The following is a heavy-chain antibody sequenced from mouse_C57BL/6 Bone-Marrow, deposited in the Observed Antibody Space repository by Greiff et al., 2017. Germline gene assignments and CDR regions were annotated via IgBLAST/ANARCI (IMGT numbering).Heavy chain of an antibody. Sequence: VKLQESGAELARPGASVKLSCKASGYTFTSYGISWVKQRTGQGLEWIGEIYPRSGNTYYNEKFKGKATLTADKSSSTAYMELRSLTSEDSAVYFCAREYDYGSSYWGQGTLVTVSA. CDR2: IYPRSGNT. V-gene: IGHV1-81*01. CDR1: GYTFTSYG. D-gene: IGHD2-4*01. CDR3: AREYDYGSSY. J-gene: IGHJ3*01.